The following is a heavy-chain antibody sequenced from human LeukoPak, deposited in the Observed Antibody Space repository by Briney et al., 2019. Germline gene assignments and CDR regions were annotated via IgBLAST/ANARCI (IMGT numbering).Heavy chain of an antibody. CDR2: IYTSGST. V-gene: IGHV4-61*02. CDR3: ARGSPVSSSYSYFDY. Sequence: NPSETLSLTCNVSGGSISSGSYYWSWIRQPAGTGLEWIGRIYTSGSTNYNPSLKSRVTISVDTSKNQFSLKLSSVTAADTAVYYCARGSPVSSSYSYFDYWGQGTLVTVSS. CDR1: GGSISSGSYY. J-gene: IGHJ4*02. D-gene: IGHD6-6*01.